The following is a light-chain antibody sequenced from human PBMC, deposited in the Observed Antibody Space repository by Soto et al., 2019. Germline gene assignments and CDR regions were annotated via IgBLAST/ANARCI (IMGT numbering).Light chain of an antibody. CDR2: GAS. CDR3: QQYGGSPLT. Sequence: EIVMTQSPATLSVSPGERATLSCRASQSVTSNLAWYQQKRGQAPRLLIYGASTRATGIPARFSGSGSGTEFTLTISSLQSEDLAVYYCQQYGGSPLTFGPGTKVEIK. V-gene: IGKV3-15*01. CDR1: QSVTSN. J-gene: IGKJ3*01.